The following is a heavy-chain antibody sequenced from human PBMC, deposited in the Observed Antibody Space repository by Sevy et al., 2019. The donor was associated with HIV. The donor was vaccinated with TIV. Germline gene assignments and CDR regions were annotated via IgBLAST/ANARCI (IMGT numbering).Heavy chain of an antibody. CDR1: GFTFGSYG. J-gene: IGHJ4*02. CDR2: ISYDRSDK. V-gene: IGHV3-30*06. Sequence: GGSLRLSCAASGFTFGSYGMHWVRQAPGKGLEWVAYISYDRSDKNYADSVKGRFTIPRDNSKNTVFLQLNSLRPEDTAVYYCARVFSSDYFDYWGQGTLVTVSS. CDR3: ARVFSSDYFDY.